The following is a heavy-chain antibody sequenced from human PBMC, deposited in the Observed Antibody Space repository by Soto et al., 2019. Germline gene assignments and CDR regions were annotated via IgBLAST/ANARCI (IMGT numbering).Heavy chain of an antibody. CDR3: SGAAGWLLEN. CDR1: GFTFSTYS. J-gene: IGHJ4*02. D-gene: IGHD5-12*01. CDR2: IKQDGSEK. V-gene: IGHV3-7*04. Sequence: EVQLVESGGGLVQPGGSLILSCAASGFTFSTYSMFWVRQAPGKGLEWVATIKQDGSEKLYVDSVKGRFTISRDNAKNSLHLQMNSLRVEDTAVYFCSGAAGWLLENWGQGTLVTVSS.